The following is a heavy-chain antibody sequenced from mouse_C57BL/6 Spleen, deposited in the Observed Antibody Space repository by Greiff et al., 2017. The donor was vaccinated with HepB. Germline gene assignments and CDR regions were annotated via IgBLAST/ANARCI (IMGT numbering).Heavy chain of an antibody. CDR2: INPYNGDT. CDR3: ARDYYGSSYGPYWYFDV. V-gene: IGHV1-20*01. J-gene: IGHJ1*03. Sequence: VQLQQSGPELVKPGDSVKISCKASGYSFTGYFMNWVMQSHGKSLEWIGRINPYNGDTFYNQKFKGKATLTVDKSSSTAHMELRSLTSEDSAVYYCARDYYGSSYGPYWYFDVWGTGTTVTVSS. D-gene: IGHD1-1*01. CDR1: GYSFTGYF.